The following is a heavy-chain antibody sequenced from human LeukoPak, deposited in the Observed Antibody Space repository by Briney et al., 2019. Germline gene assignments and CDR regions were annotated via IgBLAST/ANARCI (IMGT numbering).Heavy chain of an antibody. CDR3: ARGITGDDAFDI. CDR1: GGSISSGGYS. V-gene: IGHV4-30-2*01. D-gene: IGHD7-27*01. J-gene: IGHJ3*02. Sequence: SETLSLTCAVSGGSISSGGYSWSWIRQPPGKGLEWIGYIYHGGSTYYNPSLKRRATISVDRSKNQFSLKLSSVTAADTAVYYCARGITGDDAFDIWGQGTMVTVSS. CDR2: IYHGGST.